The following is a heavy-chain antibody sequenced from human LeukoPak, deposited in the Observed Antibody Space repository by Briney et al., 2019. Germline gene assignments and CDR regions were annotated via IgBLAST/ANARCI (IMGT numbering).Heavy chain of an antibody. CDR2: ISGSGGST. Sequence: GGSLRLSCAASGFTFSSYAMSWVRQAPGKGLEWVSAISGSGGSTYYADSVKGRFTISRDNSKNTLYLQMNSLRAEDTAVYYCANSLLRDYAFDIWGQGTMVTVSS. CDR3: ANSLLRDYAFDI. J-gene: IGHJ3*02. D-gene: IGHD3-16*01. CDR1: GFTFSSYA. V-gene: IGHV3-23*01.